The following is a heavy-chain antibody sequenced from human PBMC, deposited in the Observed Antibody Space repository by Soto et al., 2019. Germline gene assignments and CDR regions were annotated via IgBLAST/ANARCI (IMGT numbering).Heavy chain of an antibody. CDR2: IFYSGST. CDR1: GGSISSDY. Sequence: QVQLQESGPGLVKPSETLSLTCTVSGGSISSDYWSWIRQPPGKGLEWIGYIFYSGSTNYSPSLKSRVTISVDTSKNQFSLKLSSVTAADTAVYFAARETWYYGVDVWGQGTTVTVSS. CDR3: ARETWYYGVDV. J-gene: IGHJ6*02. V-gene: IGHV4-59*01.